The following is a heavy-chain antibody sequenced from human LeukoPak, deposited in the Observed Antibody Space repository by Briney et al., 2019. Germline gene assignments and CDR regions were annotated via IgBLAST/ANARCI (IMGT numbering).Heavy chain of an antibody. CDR3: ARDSDTAMVPDY. J-gene: IGHJ4*02. V-gene: IGHV1-2*04. CDR2: INPDSGGT. D-gene: IGHD5-18*01. CDR1: GYTFTGYY. Sequence: EASVKVSCKASGYTFTGYYMHWVRQAPGQGLEWMGWINPDSGGTNYAQKFQGWVTMTRDTSISTAYMELSRLRSDDTAVYYCARDSDTAMVPDYWGQGTLVTVSS.